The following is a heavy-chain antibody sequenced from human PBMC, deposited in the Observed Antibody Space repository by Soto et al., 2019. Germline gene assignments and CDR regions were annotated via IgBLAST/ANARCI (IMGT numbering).Heavy chain of an antibody. CDR1: GYTFTSYG. D-gene: IGHD2-2*01. V-gene: IGHV1-18*04. CDR2: ISAYNGNT. J-gene: IGHJ6*02. CDR3: ARGRSIVVVPAATNCYGMDV. Sequence: ASVKVSCKASGYTFTSYGISWVRQAPGQGLEWMGWISAYNGNTNYAQKLQGRVTMTTDTSTSTAYMELRSLRSDDTAVYYCARGRSIVVVPAATNCYGMDVWGQGTTVTVSS.